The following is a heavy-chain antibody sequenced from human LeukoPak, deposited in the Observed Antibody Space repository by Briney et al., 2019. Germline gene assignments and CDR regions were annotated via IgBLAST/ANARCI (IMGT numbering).Heavy chain of an antibody. CDR3: TRGSIAVPYNWFDP. J-gene: IGHJ5*02. CDR1: GYTFTSYD. Sequence: ASVKVSFKASGYTFTSYDINWVRQAAGQGLEWMGWMNPNSGNTGYAQKFQGRVITTRDTSISTAYMELSSLRSEDTAVYYCTRGSIAVPYNWFDPWGQGALVTV. V-gene: IGHV1-8*01. CDR2: MNPNSGNT. D-gene: IGHD6-19*01.